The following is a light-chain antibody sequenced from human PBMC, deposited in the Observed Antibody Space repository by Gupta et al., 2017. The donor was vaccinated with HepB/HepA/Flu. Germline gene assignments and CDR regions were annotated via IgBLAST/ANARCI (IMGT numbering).Light chain of an antibody. J-gene: IGLJ1*01. CDR2: ENN. CDR3: GSWDDSLSSHYV. Sequence: QSVLTQPPSVSAAPGQKVTISCSGSSSNIGNNYVSWYQQLPGTAPILLIYENNKRPSGVPDRFSGSKSGTSATLGITGLQTGDEADYYCGSWDDSLSSHYVFGTGTKVTVL. CDR1: SSNIGNNY. V-gene: IGLV1-51*02.